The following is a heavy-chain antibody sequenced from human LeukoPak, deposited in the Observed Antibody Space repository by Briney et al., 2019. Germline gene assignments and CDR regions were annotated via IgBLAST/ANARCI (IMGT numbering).Heavy chain of an antibody. J-gene: IGHJ3*02. CDR1: GGSFSGYY. Sequence: SETLSLTCAVYGGSFSGYYWSWIRQPPWKWLEWIGEINHSGSTNYNPALKSRVTISLDTSKNQFSLKLRSVTAADTAVYYCARGAPDAFDIWGQGTMVTVSS. V-gene: IGHV4-34*01. CDR2: INHSGST. CDR3: ARGAPDAFDI.